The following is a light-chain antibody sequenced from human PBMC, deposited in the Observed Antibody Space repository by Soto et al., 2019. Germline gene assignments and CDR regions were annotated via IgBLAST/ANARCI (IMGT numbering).Light chain of an antibody. CDR2: EVT. CDR1: RDDIGAYDY. J-gene: IGLJ2*01. Sequence: QSVLTQPACVSGSPAQSITISCAGTRDDIGAYDYVSWYQQHPGNAPKLLVYEVTNRPSGVSDRFSGSKSGNTASLTISGLQAEDEADYYCNSYTNSSAVVFGGGTKVTVL. CDR3: NSYTNSSAVV. V-gene: IGLV2-14*01.